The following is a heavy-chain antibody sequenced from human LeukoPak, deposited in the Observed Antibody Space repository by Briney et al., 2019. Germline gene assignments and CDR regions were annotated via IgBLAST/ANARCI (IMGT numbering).Heavy chain of an antibody. V-gene: IGHV3-74*01. D-gene: IGHD3-16*01. Sequence: GGSLRLSCAASGFTFSRSAMHWVRQAPGKGLVWVSRINSDGSSISYADSVKGRFTISRDNAKNTLYLQMNSLRAEDTAVYYCARDLGYHYYYYGMDVWGQGTTVTVSS. J-gene: IGHJ6*02. CDR3: ARDLGYHYYYYGMDV. CDR1: GFTFSRSA. CDR2: INSDGSSI.